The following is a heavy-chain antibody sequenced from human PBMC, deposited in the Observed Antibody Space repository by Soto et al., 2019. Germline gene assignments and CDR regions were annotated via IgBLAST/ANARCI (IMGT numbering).Heavy chain of an antibody. CDR3: ARRCTMVRGFYYYYGIDV. D-gene: IGHD3-10*01. V-gene: IGHV1-2*02. J-gene: IGHJ6*02. CDR2: INPNSGGT. Sequence: QVQLVQSGAEVKKPGASVKVSCKASGYTFTGYYMHWVRQAPGQGLEWMGWINPNSGGTNYAQKFQGRVNMTRDTSISTAYMELGRLRSDDTAVYYCARRCTMVRGFYYYYGIDVWGQGTTVHGSS. CDR1: GYTFTGYY.